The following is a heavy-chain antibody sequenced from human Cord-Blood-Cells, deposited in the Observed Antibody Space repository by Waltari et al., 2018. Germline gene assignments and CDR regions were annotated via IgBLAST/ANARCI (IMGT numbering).Heavy chain of an antibody. D-gene: IGHD6-6*01. CDR2: IYYSWST. CDR3: ARQSVAARPFDY. Sequence: QLQLQESGPGLVKPSETLSLTCTVSGGSISSSSYYWGWIRQPPGKGLEWIGSIYYSWSTYYNPSLKSRVTISVDTSKNQFSLKLSSVTAADTAVYYCARQSVAARPFDYWGQGTLVTVSS. J-gene: IGHJ4*02. V-gene: IGHV4-39*01. CDR1: GGSISSSSYY.